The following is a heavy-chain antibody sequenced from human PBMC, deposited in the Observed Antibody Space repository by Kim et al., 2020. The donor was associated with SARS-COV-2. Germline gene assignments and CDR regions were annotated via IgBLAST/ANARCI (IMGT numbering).Heavy chain of an antibody. V-gene: IGHV5-51*01. CDR2: IYPDDSDT. CDR3: ARRGFNDNSGFFGH. Sequence: GESLKISCKGSGYKFSSYWIGWVRQMPGKGLEWMGLIYPDDSDTRYSPSFQGQVTISVDKSSATAYLQWASLKASDTAMYYCARRGFNDNSGFFGHWGQGTPVTVSP. J-gene: IGHJ4*02. D-gene: IGHD3-22*01. CDR1: GYKFSSYW.